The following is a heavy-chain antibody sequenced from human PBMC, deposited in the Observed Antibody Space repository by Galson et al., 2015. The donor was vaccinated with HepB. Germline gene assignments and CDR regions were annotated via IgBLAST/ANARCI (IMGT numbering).Heavy chain of an antibody. V-gene: IGHV1-18*01. Sequence: SVKVSCKASGYTFTTYGISWVRQAPGQGLEWMGWISAYNGNTNYAQKFQGRVTMTTDTSTTTAYMELRSLRYDDTALYYCARASPLEFWGKGTLVTVSS. CDR1: GYTFTTYG. J-gene: IGHJ4*02. CDR3: ARASPLEF. CDR2: ISAYNGNT.